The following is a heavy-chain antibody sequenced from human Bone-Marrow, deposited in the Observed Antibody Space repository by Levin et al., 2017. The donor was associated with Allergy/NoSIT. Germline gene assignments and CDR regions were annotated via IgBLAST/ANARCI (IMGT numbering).Heavy chain of an antibody. J-gene: IGHJ6*02. CDR2: IIPIFGTA. Sequence: ASVKVSCKASGGTFSSYAISWVRQAPGQGLEWMGGIIPIFGTANYAQKFQGRVTITADESTSTAYMELSSLRSEDTAVYYCARDRKQLGHYYYGMDVWGQGTTVTVSS. V-gene: IGHV1-69*13. CDR3: ARDRKQLGHYYYGMDV. D-gene: IGHD5-18*01. CDR1: GGTFSSYA.